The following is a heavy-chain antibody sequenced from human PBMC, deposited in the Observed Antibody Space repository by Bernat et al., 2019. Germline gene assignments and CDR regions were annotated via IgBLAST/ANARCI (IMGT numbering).Heavy chain of an antibody. CDR2: IRSKANSYAT. J-gene: IGHJ4*02. CDR1: GFTFSGSA. V-gene: IGHV3-73*01. CDR3: TRVGYSYGYSPSTFDY. D-gene: IGHD5-18*01. Sequence: EVQLVESGGGLVQPGGSLKLSCAASGFTFSGSAMHWVRQASGKGLEWVGRIRSKANSYATAYAASVKGSFTISRDDSKNTAYLQMNSLKTEDTAVYYCTRVGYSYGYSPSTFDYWGQGTLVTVSS.